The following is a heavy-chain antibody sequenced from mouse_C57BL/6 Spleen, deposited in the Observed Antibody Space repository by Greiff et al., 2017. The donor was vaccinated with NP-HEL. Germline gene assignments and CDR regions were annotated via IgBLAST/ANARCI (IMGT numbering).Heavy chain of an antibody. J-gene: IGHJ3*01. CDR3: ARPLRDYYGSSWFAY. Sequence: VQLQHSGPELVTPLASVKISCKASVSPFTAYSMTWVTQSPGKSLEWLGDINPPNCGTSYNQKFKGKATLTVDKSSSTAYMELRSLTSEDSAVYYCARPLRDYYGSSWFAYWGQGTLVTVSA. CDR2: INPPNCGT. CDR1: VSPFTAYS. V-gene: IGHV1-26*01. D-gene: IGHD1-1*01.